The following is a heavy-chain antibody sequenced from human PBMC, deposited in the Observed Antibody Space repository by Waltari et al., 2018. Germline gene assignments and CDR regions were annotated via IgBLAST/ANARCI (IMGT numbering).Heavy chain of an antibody. V-gene: IGHV1-69*12. J-gene: IGHJ3*02. Sequence: QVQLVPSGAEVKKPGSSVQVSCKASGGTFSSYAISWVRQATGHGPGWTGGIIPIFGTANYAQKFQGRVTITADESTSTAYMELSSLRSEDTAVYYCARGYDSSGYYLDAFDIWGQGTMVTVSS. CDR1: GGTFSSYA. CDR3: ARGYDSSGYYLDAFDI. D-gene: IGHD3-22*01. CDR2: IIPIFGTA.